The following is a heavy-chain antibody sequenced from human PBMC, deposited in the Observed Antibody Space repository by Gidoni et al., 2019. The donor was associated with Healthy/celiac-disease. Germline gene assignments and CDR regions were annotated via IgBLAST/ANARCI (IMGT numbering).Heavy chain of an antibody. CDR2: SGTAGDP. CDR1: GFPFSSYD. CDR3: ARARWGYYDSSGSTPGYAFDI. Sequence: EVQLVESGGGLVQPGGSLRLSCAASGFPFSSYDMHWVRQATGKGLEWVSASGTAGDPYYPGSVKGRFTISRENAKNSLYLKMNSLRAGDTAVYYCARARWGYYDSSGSTPGYAFDIWGQGTMVTVSS. V-gene: IGHV3-13*05. D-gene: IGHD3-22*01. J-gene: IGHJ3*02.